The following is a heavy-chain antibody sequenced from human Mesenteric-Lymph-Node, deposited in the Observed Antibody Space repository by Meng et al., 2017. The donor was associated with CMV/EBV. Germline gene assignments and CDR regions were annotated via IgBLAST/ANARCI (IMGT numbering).Heavy chain of an antibody. CDR2: INPKTGGR. J-gene: IGHJ4*02. CDR3: ARDRDTDWYSPFDY. Sequence: QVQLGQSGAEVKKPGASVRVCCKASGYTFIDYYINWVRQAPGQGLEWMGRINPKTGGRSYAQNFQGRVTMTRDTSINTAYMEVNRLNSDDTAMYYCARDRDTDWYSPFDYWGPGTLVTVSS. CDR1: GYTFIDYY. V-gene: IGHV1-2*06. D-gene: IGHD3-9*01.